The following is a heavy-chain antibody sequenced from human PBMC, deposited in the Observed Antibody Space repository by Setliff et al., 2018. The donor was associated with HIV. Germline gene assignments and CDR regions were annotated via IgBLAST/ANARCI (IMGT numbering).Heavy chain of an antibody. CDR3: ARGRDASRQRMDV. CDR1: GGSISSSSYY. V-gene: IGHV4-39*01. D-gene: IGHD1-1*01. Sequence: KASETLSLTCTVSGGSISSSSYYWGWIRQPPGKGLEWIGSIYYSGSTYYNPSLKSRVTISVDTSKNQFSLKLSSVTAADTAVYYCARGRDASRQRMDVWGKGTTVTVSS. CDR2: IYYSGST. J-gene: IGHJ6*04.